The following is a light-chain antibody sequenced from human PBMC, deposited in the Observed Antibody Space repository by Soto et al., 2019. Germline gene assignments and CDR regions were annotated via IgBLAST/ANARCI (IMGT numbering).Light chain of an antibody. CDR1: QTVTRSY. CDR3: QQYGTSPRT. CDR2: GAS. Sequence: EIVLTQSPGTMSLSPGERVTLSCRASQTVTRSYLAWYQHKPGQAPRLLINGASIRATGIPDRFSGSGSGTDFTLTISRLEPEDFAVYYCQQYGTSPRTFGQGTKVDIK. V-gene: IGKV3-20*01. J-gene: IGKJ1*01.